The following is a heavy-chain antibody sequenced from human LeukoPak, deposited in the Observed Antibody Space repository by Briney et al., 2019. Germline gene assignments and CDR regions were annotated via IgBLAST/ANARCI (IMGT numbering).Heavy chain of an antibody. D-gene: IGHD6-19*01. J-gene: IGHJ5*02. CDR1: GFSLSNNY. V-gene: IGHV3-53*01. CDR2: YYIDATT. CDR3: ARESIPRGWYLS. Sequence: SGGSLRLSCAASGFSLSNNYMGWVRQAPGKGLEWVSTYYIDATTHYPDSVRGRFTISSDSSKITLYLQMNSLRVEDTAIYYCARESIPRGWYLSWGQGTLVTVSS.